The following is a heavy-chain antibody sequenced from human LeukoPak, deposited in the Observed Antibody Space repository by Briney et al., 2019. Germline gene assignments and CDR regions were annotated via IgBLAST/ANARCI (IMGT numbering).Heavy chain of an antibody. J-gene: IGHJ4*02. CDR2: IHPEGNEK. CDR1: GFTFRNFW. Sequence: PGGSLRLSCAASGFTFRNFWMSWVRQAPGRGLEWVANIHPEGNEKYHVESVKGRFTISRDNAKSSLFLQMNGPRAEDTAVYYCARGDAFSGDHWGQGTLVTVSS. V-gene: IGHV3-7*04. CDR3: ARGDAFSGDH.